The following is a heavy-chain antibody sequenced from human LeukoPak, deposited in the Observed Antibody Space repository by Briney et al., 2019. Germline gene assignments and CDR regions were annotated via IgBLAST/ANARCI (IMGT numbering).Heavy chain of an antibody. CDR2: INHSGST. D-gene: IGHD2-15*01. Sequence: TSETLSLTCAVYGGSFSGYYWSWIRQPPGKGLEWIGEINHSGSTNYNPSLKSRVTISVDTSKNQFSLKLSSVTAADTAVYYYARGSHMVVVVAATGGYFDYWGQGTLVTVSS. V-gene: IGHV4-34*01. CDR3: ARGSHMVVVVAATGGYFDY. CDR1: GGSFSGYY. J-gene: IGHJ4*02.